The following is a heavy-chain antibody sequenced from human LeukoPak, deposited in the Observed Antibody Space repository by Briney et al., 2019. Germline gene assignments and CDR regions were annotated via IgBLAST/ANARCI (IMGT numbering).Heavy chain of an antibody. CDR1: SGSISSGSYY. V-gene: IGHV4-61*02. Sequence: SETLSLTCTVSSGSISSGSYYWSWIRQPAGKGLEWIGRIYTSGSTNYNPSLKSRVTMSVDTSKNQFSLKLSSVTAADTAVYYCARVHMVRGVSPKYYYYYMDVWGKGTTVTISS. J-gene: IGHJ6*03. CDR3: ARVHMVRGVSPKYYYYYMDV. CDR2: IYTSGST. D-gene: IGHD3-10*01.